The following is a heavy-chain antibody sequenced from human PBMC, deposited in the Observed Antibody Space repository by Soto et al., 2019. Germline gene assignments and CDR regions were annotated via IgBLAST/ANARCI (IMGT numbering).Heavy chain of an antibody. Sequence: QAQLVQSGAEVKKPGASVKVSCKTSGYTFNTYGISWVRQVPGQGPEWMGWISGYNGYTKYAQKFQGRVTMTTDTSTSTAYMDMRSLRSDDTAVYYCARPGTILGRNGMDVWGQGTPVIVSS. J-gene: IGHJ6*02. CDR2: ISGYNGYT. CDR3: ARPGTILGRNGMDV. V-gene: IGHV1-18*04. CDR1: GYTFNTYG. D-gene: IGHD3-3*01.